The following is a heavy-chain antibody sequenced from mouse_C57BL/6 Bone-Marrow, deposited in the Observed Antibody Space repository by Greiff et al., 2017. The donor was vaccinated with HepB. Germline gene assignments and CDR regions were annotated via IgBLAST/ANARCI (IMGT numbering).Heavy chain of an antibody. CDR2: IDPSDSYT. V-gene: IGHV1-50*01. D-gene: IGHD1-1*01. CDR1: GYTFTSYW. J-gene: IGHJ1*03. CDR3: ARGYYYEYFDV. Sequence: QVQLQQPGAELVKPGASVKLSCKASGYTFTSYWMQWVKQRPGQGLEWIGEIDPSDSYTNYNQKFKGKATLTVDTSSSTAYMQLSSLTSEDSAVYYCARGYYYEYFDVWGTGTTVTVSS.